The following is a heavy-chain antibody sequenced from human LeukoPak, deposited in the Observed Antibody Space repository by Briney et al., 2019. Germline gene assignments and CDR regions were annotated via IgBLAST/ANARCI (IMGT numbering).Heavy chain of an antibody. V-gene: IGHV3-30*02. CDR3: VKDGYYYGSGSYYKDDAFDI. J-gene: IGHJ3*02. CDR2: IWYDGSNK. CDR1: GFTFSSYG. Sequence: GGSLRLSCAASGFTFSSYGMHWLRQAPGKGLEWVAVIWYDGSNKYYADSVKGRFTISRDNSKNTLYLQMSSLRAEDTAVYYCVKDGYYYGSGSYYKDDAFDIWGQGTMVTVSS. D-gene: IGHD3-10*01.